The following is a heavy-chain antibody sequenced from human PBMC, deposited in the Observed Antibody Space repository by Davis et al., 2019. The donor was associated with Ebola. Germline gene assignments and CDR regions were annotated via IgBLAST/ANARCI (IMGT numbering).Heavy chain of an antibody. D-gene: IGHD2-2*01. CDR3: ARDWGTYSSSLRFDP. J-gene: IGHJ5*02. CDR1: GYTFSRYV. Sequence: ASVKVSCKASGYTFSRYVMNWVRQAPGQGLEWMGWINTDTGNPTYAQGFTGRFVFSLDTSVSTAYLQIFSLKAEDTAVYYCARDWGTYSSSLRFDPWGQGTLVTVSS. V-gene: IGHV7-4-1*01. CDR2: INTDTGNP.